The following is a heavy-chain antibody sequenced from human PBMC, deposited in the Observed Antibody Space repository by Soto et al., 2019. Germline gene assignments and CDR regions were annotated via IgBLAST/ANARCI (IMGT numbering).Heavy chain of an antibody. Sequence: PGVPKKICSKGAGDSCTGYWSGWVRQMPGKGLEWMGIIYPGDSDTRYSPSFQGQVTISADKSISTAYLQWSSLKASDTAMYYCATTTIAAAVGLDYWGQGTLVTVSS. D-gene: IGHD6-13*01. V-gene: IGHV5-51*01. CDR3: ATTTIAAAVGLDY. CDR1: GDSCTGYW. J-gene: IGHJ4*02. CDR2: IYPGDSDT.